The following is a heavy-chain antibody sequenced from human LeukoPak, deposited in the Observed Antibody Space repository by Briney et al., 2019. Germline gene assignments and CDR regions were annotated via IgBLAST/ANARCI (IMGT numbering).Heavy chain of an antibody. Sequence: GGSLRLSCAASGFSFSSYAMHWVRQAPGKGLEWVAVISYDGSNKYYADSVKGRFTISRDNSKNTLYLQMNSLRAEDTAVYYCVRDRTHYYGSGSYLPYWGQGTLVTVSS. V-gene: IGHV3-30-3*01. D-gene: IGHD3-10*01. J-gene: IGHJ4*02. CDR2: ISYDGSNK. CDR3: VRDRTHYYGSGSYLPY. CDR1: GFSFSSYA.